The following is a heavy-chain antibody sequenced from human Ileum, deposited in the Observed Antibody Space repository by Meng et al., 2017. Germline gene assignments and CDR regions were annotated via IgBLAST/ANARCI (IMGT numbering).Heavy chain of an antibody. CDR3: ASARYDN. V-gene: IGHV4-34*01. CDR1: GGSFSANY. CDR2: INHNGNT. J-gene: IGHJ4*02. Sequence: AQLQQWGAGLLKPSETLSLTCVVYGGSFSANYWTWIRQPPGKGLEWIGEINHNGNTNYKPSLKSRVTISVDTSKKQFSLRLTSVTAADTAVYYCASARYDNWGQGTLVTVSS.